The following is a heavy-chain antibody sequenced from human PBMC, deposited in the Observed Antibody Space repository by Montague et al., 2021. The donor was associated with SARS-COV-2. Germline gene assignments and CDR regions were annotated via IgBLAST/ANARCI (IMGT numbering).Heavy chain of an antibody. Sequence: SETLSLTCAVSGGSFSGYYWSWIRQPPGKGLELIGEINHSGSTNYNQSLKSRVTISVDTSKNQFSLKLSSVTAADTAVYYCARGPRITMIVVVITDIWFDPWGQGTLVTVSS. CDR1: GGSFSGYY. D-gene: IGHD3-22*01. CDR3: ARGPRITMIVVVITDIWFDP. V-gene: IGHV4-34*01. J-gene: IGHJ5*02. CDR2: INHSGST.